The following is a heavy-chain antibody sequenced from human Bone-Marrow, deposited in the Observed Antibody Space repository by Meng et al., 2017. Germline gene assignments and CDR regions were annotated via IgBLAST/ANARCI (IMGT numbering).Heavy chain of an antibody. CDR2: INHSGST. CDR1: GGSFSDDY. Sequence: QVQLQQWGAGLLKPSETLSLTCVVSGGSFSDDYWSWIRRPPGKGLEWIGEINHSGSTNYNPSLESRATISVDTSQNNLSLKLSSVTAADSAVYYCARGPTTMAHDFDYWGQGTLVTVSS. CDR3: ARGPTTMAHDFDY. V-gene: IGHV4-34*01. D-gene: IGHD4-11*01. J-gene: IGHJ4*02.